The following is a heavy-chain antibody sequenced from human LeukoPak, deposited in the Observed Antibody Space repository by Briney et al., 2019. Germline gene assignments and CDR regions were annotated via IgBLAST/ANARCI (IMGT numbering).Heavy chain of an antibody. CDR2: IYPGDSDT. CDR1: GYSFTSYW. V-gene: IGHV5-51*01. Sequence: GESLKISCKGSGYSFTSYWIGWVRPMPGKGLEWMGIIYPGDSDTRYSPSFQGQVTISADKSISTAYLQWTSLKASDTAMYYCARRQYYYDSSGYYFDYWGQGTLVTVSS. CDR3: ARRQYYYDSSGYYFDY. J-gene: IGHJ4*02. D-gene: IGHD3-22*01.